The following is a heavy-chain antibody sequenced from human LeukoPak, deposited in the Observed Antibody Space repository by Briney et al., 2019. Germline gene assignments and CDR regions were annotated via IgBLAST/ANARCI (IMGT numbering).Heavy chain of an antibody. CDR2: MNPNSGNT. CDR3: ARAIAARRSSHYYYYMDV. Sequence: GASVKVSCKASGYTFTGYYMHWVRQAPGQGLEWMGWMNPNSGNTGYAQKFQGRVTITRNTSISTAYMELSSLRSEDTAVYYCARAIAARRSSHYYYYMDVWGKGTTVTVSS. CDR1: GYTFTGYY. D-gene: IGHD6-6*01. V-gene: IGHV1-8*03. J-gene: IGHJ6*03.